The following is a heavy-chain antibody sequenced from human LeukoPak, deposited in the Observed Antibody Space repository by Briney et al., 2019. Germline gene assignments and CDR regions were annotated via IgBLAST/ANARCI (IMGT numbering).Heavy chain of an antibody. J-gene: IGHJ6*03. CDR2: ISGSGDST. Sequence: GGSLRLSCAASGFTFSSYAMSWVRQAPGKGLEWVSAISGSGDSTYYADSVKGRFTISRDNSKNTLYLQMNSLRAEDTAVYYCAKSHRGYAPRRTYYYYMDVWGKGTTVTVSS. CDR3: AKSHRGYAPRRTYYYYMDV. CDR1: GFTFSSYA. D-gene: IGHD5-12*01. V-gene: IGHV3-23*01.